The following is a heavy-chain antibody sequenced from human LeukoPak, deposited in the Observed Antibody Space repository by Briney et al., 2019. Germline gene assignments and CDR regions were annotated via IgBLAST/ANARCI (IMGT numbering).Heavy chain of an antibody. Sequence: SVKVSCKASGGTFSSYAISWVRQAPGQGLEWMGRIIPIFGTANYAQKFQGRVTITTDESTSTAYMELSSLRSEDTAVYYCARTHSSSAPFDYWGQGTLVTVSP. D-gene: IGHD6-6*01. J-gene: IGHJ4*02. CDR2: IIPIFGTA. V-gene: IGHV1-69*05. CDR1: GGTFSSYA. CDR3: ARTHSSSAPFDY.